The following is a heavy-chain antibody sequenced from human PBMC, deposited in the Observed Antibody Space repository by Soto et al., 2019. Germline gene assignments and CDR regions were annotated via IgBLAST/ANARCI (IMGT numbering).Heavy chain of an antibody. CDR1: GGTFSSYA. J-gene: IGHJ5*02. V-gene: IGHV1-69*01. CDR2: IIPLFGTA. Sequence: QVQLVQSGAEVKKPGSSVKVSCKASGGTFSSYAISWVRQAPGQGLEWMGGIIPLFGTANYAQKFQGRVTIPADDSTSTAHMELSSLRSEDTAVYYCARVGYCGGDCYPSGSWGQGSLVTVAS. D-gene: IGHD2-21*02. CDR3: ARVGYCGGDCYPSGS.